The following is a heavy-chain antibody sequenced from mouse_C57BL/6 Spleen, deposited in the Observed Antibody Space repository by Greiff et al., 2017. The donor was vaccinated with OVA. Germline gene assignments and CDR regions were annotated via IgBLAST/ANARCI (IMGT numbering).Heavy chain of an antibody. V-gene: IGHV2-9-1*01. Sequence: QVQLKQSGPGLVAPSQSLSITCTVSGFSLTSYAISWVRQPPGKGLEWLGVIGTGGGTNYNSALKSRLSLSTVHSNSQVFIKMNSLHTDDTARYYCARSYYSDYAMDYWGQGTSVTVSS. CDR3: ARSYYSDYAMDY. D-gene: IGHD2-12*01. CDR1: GFSLTSYA. J-gene: IGHJ4*01. CDR2: IGTGGGT.